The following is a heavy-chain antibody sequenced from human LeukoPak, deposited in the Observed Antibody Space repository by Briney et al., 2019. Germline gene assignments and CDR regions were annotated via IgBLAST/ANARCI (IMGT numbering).Heavy chain of an antibody. J-gene: IGHJ4*02. Sequence: SETLSLTCTVSGDSISTYYWSWIRQPPGKGLEWIGYIYYSVTSDYNPSLKSRVTMSVDMSTNQISLKLSSVTAADTAVYYWARGSGGDGSGSLWGRGTLVTVSS. CDR1: GDSISTYY. D-gene: IGHD3-10*01. V-gene: IGHV4-59*01. CDR3: ARGSGGDGSGSL. CDR2: IYYSVTS.